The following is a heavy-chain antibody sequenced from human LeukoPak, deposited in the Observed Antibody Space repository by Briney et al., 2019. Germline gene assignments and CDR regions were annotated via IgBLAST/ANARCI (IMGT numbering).Heavy chain of an antibody. Sequence: SETQSLTCTVTGGSISSSSYYWGWIRQPPGKGLEWIGSIYYSGTTYYNPSLESRVTISEDTSKNQFSLMLRSVTAAGTAVYFCARQASDYFYYYMDVWGKGTTVTVSS. CDR2: IYYSGTT. J-gene: IGHJ6*03. CDR1: GGSISSSSYY. CDR3: ARQASDYFYYYMDV. V-gene: IGHV4-39*01.